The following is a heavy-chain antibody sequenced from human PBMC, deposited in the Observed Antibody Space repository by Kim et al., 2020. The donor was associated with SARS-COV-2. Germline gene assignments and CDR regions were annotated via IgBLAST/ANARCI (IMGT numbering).Heavy chain of an antibody. V-gene: IGHV3-23*01. CDR3: ARVGIVATITS. D-gene: IGHD5-12*01. CDR2: T. J-gene: IGHJ5*02. Sequence: TYYADSVKGRFTISRDNSNNTLYLQMGSPRGEDTAIYFCARVGIVATITSWGQGTLVTVSS.